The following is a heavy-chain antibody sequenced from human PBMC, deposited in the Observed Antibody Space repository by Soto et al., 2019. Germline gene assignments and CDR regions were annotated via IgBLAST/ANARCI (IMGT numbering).Heavy chain of an antibody. D-gene: IGHD3-3*01. CDR2: IWYDGSNK. CDR3: ARDKTIMIFGVVTEKRSNWFDP. J-gene: IGHJ5*02. CDR1: GFTFSSYG. Sequence: QVQLVESGGGVVQPGRSLRLSCAASGFTFSSYGMHWVRQAPGKGLEWVAVIWYDGSNKYYADSVKGRFTISRDNSKNTLYLQMNSLRAEDTAVYYCARDKTIMIFGVVTEKRSNWFDPWGQGTLVTVSS. V-gene: IGHV3-33*01.